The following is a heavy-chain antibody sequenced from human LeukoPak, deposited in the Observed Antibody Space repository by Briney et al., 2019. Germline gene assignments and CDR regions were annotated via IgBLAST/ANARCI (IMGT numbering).Heavy chain of an antibody. Sequence: GGSLRLSCAASGFTFSSYAMSWVRQAPGKGLEWVSAISGGSADYADSVKGRFSISIDNSKNTLYLQMNSLRAEDTAVYYCAKDRSSRYDFWSGSFSHYYYYYMDVWGKGTTVTVPS. D-gene: IGHD3-3*01. CDR2: ISGGSA. V-gene: IGHV3-23*01. J-gene: IGHJ6*03. CDR1: GFTFSSYA. CDR3: AKDRSSRYDFWSGSFSHYYYYYMDV.